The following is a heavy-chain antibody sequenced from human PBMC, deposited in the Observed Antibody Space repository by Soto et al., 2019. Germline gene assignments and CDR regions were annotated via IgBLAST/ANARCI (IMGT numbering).Heavy chain of an antibody. CDR2: IRSKAYGGTT. D-gene: IGHD3-22*01. CDR1: GFTFGDYA. CDR3: TKPLAYYYDSSGYYYGY. V-gene: IGHV3-49*03. Sequence: GSLRLSCTASGFTFGDYAMSWFRQAPGKGLEWVGFIRSKAYGGTTEYAASVKGRFTISRDDSKSIAYLQMNSLKTEDTAVYYCTKPLAYYYDSSGYYYGYWGQGTLVTVSS. J-gene: IGHJ4*02.